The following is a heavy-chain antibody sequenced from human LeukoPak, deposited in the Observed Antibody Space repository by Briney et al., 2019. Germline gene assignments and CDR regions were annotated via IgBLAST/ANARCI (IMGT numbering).Heavy chain of an antibody. Sequence: SETLSLTCSVSGGSISGTSYCWGWIRQPPGKGPEWIGSHYHTGRIYHNPSLNSRVTISVDTSKNQFSLKLSSVTDADTAVYYCARDGSDNWGLFDNWGREPWSPSPQ. V-gene: IGHV4-39*07. CDR2: HYHTGRI. CDR3: ARDGSDNWGLFDN. J-gene: IGHJ4*02. D-gene: IGHD1-1*01. CDR1: GGSISGTSYC.